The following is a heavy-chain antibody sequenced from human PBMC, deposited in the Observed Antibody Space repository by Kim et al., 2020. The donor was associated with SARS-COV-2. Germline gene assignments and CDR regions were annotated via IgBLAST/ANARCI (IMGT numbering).Heavy chain of an antibody. CDR3: ARGSYGDYSY. Sequence: PNNNPPLKIRITISVDTSKNQFSLKLSSVTAADTAVYYCARGSYGDYSYWGQGTLVTVSS. D-gene: IGHD4-17*01. CDR2: P. J-gene: IGHJ4*02. V-gene: IGHV4-59*09.